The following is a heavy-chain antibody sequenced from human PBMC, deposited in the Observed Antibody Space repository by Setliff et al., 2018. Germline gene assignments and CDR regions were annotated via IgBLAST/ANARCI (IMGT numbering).Heavy chain of an antibody. V-gene: IGHV3-48*03. J-gene: IGHJ1*01. CDR2: INSGGSKV. Sequence: PGGSLRLSCAASGFTFRSYEMNWVRQTPGKGLEWVSYINSGGSKVYYADSVKGRFTISRDNAKNSLYLLMKSVRVEDTALYYCASSSGWIPWIQHWGPGTLVTVSS. D-gene: IGHD3-10*01. CDR3: ASSSGWIPWIQH. CDR1: GFTFRSYE.